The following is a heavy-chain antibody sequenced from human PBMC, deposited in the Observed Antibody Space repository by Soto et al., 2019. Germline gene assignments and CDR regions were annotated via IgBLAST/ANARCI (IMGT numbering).Heavy chain of an antibody. CDR3: ASEPRYYDFWSGYLF. CDR1: GYTFTSYY. CDR2: INPSGGST. V-gene: IGHV1-46*03. Sequence: ASVKVSCKASGYTFTSYYMHWVRQAPGQGLEWMGIINPSGGSTSYAQKFQGRVTMTRDTSTSTVYMELSSLRSEDTAVYYCASEPRYYDFWSGYLFWGQGTLVTVSS. J-gene: IGHJ4*02. D-gene: IGHD3-3*01.